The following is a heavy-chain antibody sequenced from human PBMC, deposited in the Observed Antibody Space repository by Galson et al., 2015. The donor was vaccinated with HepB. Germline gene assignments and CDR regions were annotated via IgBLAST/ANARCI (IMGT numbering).Heavy chain of an antibody. J-gene: IGHJ1*01. Sequence: SLRLSCAASGLTFSSYWMSWVRQAPGRGLEWVANINQDGTEKYSVESVKGRFTISRDNAKNSLYLQMNSLRVEDTAVYYCASGRSLSLWGQGTLVTVSS. CDR1: GLTFSSYW. CDR3: ASGRSLSL. V-gene: IGHV3-7*01. CDR2: INQDGTEK.